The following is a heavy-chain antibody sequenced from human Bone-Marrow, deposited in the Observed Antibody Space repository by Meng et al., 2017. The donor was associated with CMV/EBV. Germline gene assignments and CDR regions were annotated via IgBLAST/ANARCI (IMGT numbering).Heavy chain of an antibody. CDR2: IYYSGST. CDR3: AREEYSSTGPCDY. V-gene: IGHV4-39*07. CDR1: GGSISSSSYY. Sequence: SETLSLTCTVSGGSISSSSYYWGWIRQPPGKGLEWIGSIYYSGSTYYNPSLKSRVTISVDTSKNQFSLKLSSVTAADTAVYYFAREEYSSTGPCDYWGQGTRVTGSS. J-gene: IGHJ4*02. D-gene: IGHD6-6*01.